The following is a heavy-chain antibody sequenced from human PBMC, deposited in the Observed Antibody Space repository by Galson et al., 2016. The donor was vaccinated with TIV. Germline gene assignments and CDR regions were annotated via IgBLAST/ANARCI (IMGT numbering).Heavy chain of an antibody. Sequence: SVKVSCKASGYTFSSYSINWVRQAPGQGLEWMGWFSGYSGKNNSQQKFKGRVTMTTDTSTATAYMKLRSLRSDDTAVYYCARGATVTPYSFFDYWGQGTLVTVFS. D-gene: IGHD4-17*01. J-gene: IGHJ4*02. V-gene: IGHV1-18*04. CDR2: FSGYSGKN. CDR3: ARGATVTPYSFFDY. CDR1: GYTFSSYS.